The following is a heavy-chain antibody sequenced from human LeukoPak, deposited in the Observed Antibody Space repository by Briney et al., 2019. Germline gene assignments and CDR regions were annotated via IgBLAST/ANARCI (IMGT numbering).Heavy chain of an antibody. D-gene: IGHD3-10*02. CDR3: AKGNTMYTAYYFDY. CDR2: ISRSGDNT. J-gene: IGHJ4*02. CDR1: GFTFSSYA. Sequence: GGSLRLSCAASGFTFSSYAMSWVRQAPGKGLEWVSVISRSGDNTYYADSVKGRFTISKDNSKNTLYLQMNSLRAEDTAVYYCAKGNTMYTAYYFDYWGQGTLVTVSS. V-gene: IGHV3-23*01.